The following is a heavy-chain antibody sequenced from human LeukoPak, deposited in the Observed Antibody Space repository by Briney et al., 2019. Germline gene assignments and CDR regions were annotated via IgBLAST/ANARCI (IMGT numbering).Heavy chain of an antibody. V-gene: IGHV3-11*01. CDR2: ISSSGSTI. J-gene: IGHJ6*04. CDR3: ARTETGSYQLLTFSRYYYGMDV. D-gene: IGHD2-2*01. Sequence: GGSLRLSCAASGFTFSDYYMSWIRQAPGKGLEWVSYISSSGSTIYYADSVKGRFTISRDNAKNSLYLQMNSLRAEDTAVYYCARTETGSYQLLTFSRYYYGMDVWGKGTTVTVSS. CDR1: GFTFSDYY.